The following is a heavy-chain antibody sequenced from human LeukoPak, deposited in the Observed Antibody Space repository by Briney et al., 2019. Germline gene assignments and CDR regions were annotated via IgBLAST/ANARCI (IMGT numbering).Heavy chain of an antibody. V-gene: IGHV3-7*01. CDR3: ARAASVGSVDY. Sequence: GGSLRLSCAASRYTFGMYWMSWVRQAPGKALEWVANINQDGREVYYVDSVEGRFTISRDNIKNPLYLQMNSLRAEDTALYYCARAASVGSVDYWGQGTLVTVSS. CDR1: RYTFGMYW. J-gene: IGHJ4*02. CDR2: INQDGREV. D-gene: IGHD3-10*01.